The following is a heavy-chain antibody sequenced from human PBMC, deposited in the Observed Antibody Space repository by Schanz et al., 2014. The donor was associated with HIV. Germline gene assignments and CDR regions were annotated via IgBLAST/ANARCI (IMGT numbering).Heavy chain of an antibody. J-gene: IGHJ6*02. V-gene: IGHV1-18*01. CDR2: ISPYNGYT. CDR3: ARRESDGALDV. D-gene: IGHD2-21*02. Sequence: QVQLVQSGAEVKKPGASVKVSCKASGYTFTSFGVTWVRQAPGQGLEWMGWISPYNGYTDYAQKLQGRVPSTTDTSTTTAYMDLRSLRSDDTAVYHCARRESDGALDVWGPGTTVIVSS. CDR1: GYTFTSFG.